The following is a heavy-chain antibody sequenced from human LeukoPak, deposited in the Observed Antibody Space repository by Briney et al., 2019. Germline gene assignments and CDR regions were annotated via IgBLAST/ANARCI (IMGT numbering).Heavy chain of an antibody. CDR1: GASISSYY. J-gene: IGHJ3*02. CDR3: ARRPAYCSGGICYVRAFDI. V-gene: IGHV4-59*08. Sequence: SETLSLTCTVSGASISSYYWSWIRQPPGKGLEWIGYIFNSGSTSYNPSLKSRVSISEDTSKNHFSLRLSSVSAADTAVYYCARRPAYCSGGICYVRAFDIWGQGTMVPVSS. CDR2: IFNSGST. D-gene: IGHD2-15*01.